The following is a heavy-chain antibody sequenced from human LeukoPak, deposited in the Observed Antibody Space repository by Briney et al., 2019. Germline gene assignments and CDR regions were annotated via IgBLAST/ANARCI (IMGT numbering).Heavy chain of an antibody. CDR3: ARDRCGGDCYHDAFDI. D-gene: IGHD2-21*02. Sequence: PSETLSLTCTVSGGSISSGGYYWSWIRQHPGKGLEWIGYIYYSGSTYYNPSLKSRVTISVDTSKNQFSLKLSSVTAADTAVYYCARDRCGGDCYHDAFDIWGQGTMVTVSS. V-gene: IGHV4-31*03. CDR2: IYYSGST. CDR1: GGSISSGGYY. J-gene: IGHJ3*02.